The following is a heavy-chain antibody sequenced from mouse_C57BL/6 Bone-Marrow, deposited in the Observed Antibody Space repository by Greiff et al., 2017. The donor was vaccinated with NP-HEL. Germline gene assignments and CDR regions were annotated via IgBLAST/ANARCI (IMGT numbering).Heavy chain of an antibody. CDR1: GFSLTSYA. CDR3: ARIPTHYYGSSYDYFDY. J-gene: IGHJ2*01. D-gene: IGHD1-1*01. Sequence: VQLQESGPGLVAPSQSLSITCTVSGFSLTSYAISWVRQPPGKGLEWLGVIWTGGGTNYNSALKSRLSISKDNSKSQVFLKMNSLQTDDTARYYCARIPTHYYGSSYDYFDYWGQGTTLTVSS. V-gene: IGHV2-9-1*01. CDR2: IWTGGGT.